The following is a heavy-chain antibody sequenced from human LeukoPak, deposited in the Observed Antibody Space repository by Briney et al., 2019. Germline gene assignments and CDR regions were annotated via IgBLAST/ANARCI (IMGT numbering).Heavy chain of an antibody. J-gene: IGHJ4*02. Sequence: GGSLRLSCAASGFTFSSYEMNWVRQAPGKGLEWVSYISSSGSTIYYADSVKGRFTISRDNAKNSLYLQMNSLRAEDTAVYYCAKDFGYFKPHGFDYWGQGTLVTVSS. V-gene: IGHV3-48*03. CDR3: AKDFGYFKPHGFDY. CDR2: ISSSGSTI. CDR1: GFTFSSYE. D-gene: IGHD3-22*01.